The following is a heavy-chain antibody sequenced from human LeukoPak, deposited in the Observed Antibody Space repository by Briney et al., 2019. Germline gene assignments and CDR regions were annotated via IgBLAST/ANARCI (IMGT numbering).Heavy chain of an antibody. CDR3: ARLQYDFRAYYFDY. D-gene: IGHD3-3*01. CDR2: IYYSGST. Sequence: TSETLSLTCTVSGGSVSSDNYFWSWIRQPPGKGLEWIGHIYYSGSTNYNPSLRSRVTMSVDTSKNQFSLKLSYVTAADTAVYYWARLQYDFRAYYFDYWGQGTLVTVSS. J-gene: IGHJ4*02. CDR1: GGSVSSDNYF. V-gene: IGHV4-61*01.